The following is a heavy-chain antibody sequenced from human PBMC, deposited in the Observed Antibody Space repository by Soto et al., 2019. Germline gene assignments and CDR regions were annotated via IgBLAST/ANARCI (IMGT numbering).Heavy chain of an antibody. D-gene: IGHD3-10*01. Sequence: GGSLRLSCVAYGFTSSTKWMSWVRQAPGGGLEWVAWINIDGSEIQYADSAKGRFTISRDNAENSLYLQKRSLRDGDTAVYYCARYSAYGSASSVDHWFDYWGQGTLVTVSS. J-gene: IGHJ4*02. V-gene: IGHV3-7*01. CDR3: ARYSAYGSASSVDHWFDY. CDR2: INIDGSEI. CDR1: GFTSSTKW.